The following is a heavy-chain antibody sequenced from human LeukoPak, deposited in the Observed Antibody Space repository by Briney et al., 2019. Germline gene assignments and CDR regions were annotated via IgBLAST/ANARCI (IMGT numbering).Heavy chain of an antibody. CDR1: GYTFTSYG. J-gene: IGHJ4*02. CDR3: ARIAVGGSPASFDY. Sequence: ASVTVSCKASGYTFTSYGISWVRQAPGQGLEWMGWISAYNGNTNYAQKLQGRVTMTTDTFTSTAYMELRSLRSDDTAVYYCARIAVGGSPASFDYWGQGTLVTVSS. D-gene: IGHD3-10*01. V-gene: IGHV1-18*01. CDR2: ISAYNGNT.